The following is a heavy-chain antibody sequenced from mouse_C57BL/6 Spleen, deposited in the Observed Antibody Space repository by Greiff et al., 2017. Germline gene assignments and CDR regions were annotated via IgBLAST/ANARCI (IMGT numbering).Heavy chain of an antibody. CDR1: GYSITSGYD. D-gene: IGHD4-1*01. J-gene: IGHJ1*03. CDR2: ISYSGST. CDR3: AREGNWDRYFDV. Sequence: EVQLQQSGPGMVKPSQSLSLTCTVTGYSITSGYDWHWIRHFPGNKLEWMGYISYSGSTNYNPSLKSRISLTHDTSKNHFFLKLNSVTTEDTATYYCAREGNWDRYFDVWGTGTTVTVSS. V-gene: IGHV3-1*01.